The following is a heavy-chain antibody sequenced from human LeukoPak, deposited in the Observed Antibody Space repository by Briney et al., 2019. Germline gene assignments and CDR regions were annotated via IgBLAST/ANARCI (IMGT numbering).Heavy chain of an antibody. CDR3: ARDIAPSAIPDAFDI. Sequence: PGGSLRLSCAASGFIFDSYSMNWVRQAPGKGLEWVSYISSGGSTINYADSVKGRFTISRDNAKNSLYLQMNSLRAEDTAVYYCARDIAPSAIPDAFDIWGQGTMVTVSS. V-gene: IGHV3-48*01. J-gene: IGHJ3*02. CDR2: ISSGGSTI. CDR1: GFIFDSYS. D-gene: IGHD2-2*02.